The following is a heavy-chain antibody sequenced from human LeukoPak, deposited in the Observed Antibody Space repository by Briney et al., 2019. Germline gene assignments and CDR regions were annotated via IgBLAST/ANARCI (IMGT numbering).Heavy chain of an antibody. CDR1: GYSIRTSSY. CDR3: ARAGGGILDY. CDR2: IYHSGSS. Sequence: SETLSLTCSVSGYSIRTSSYWGWIRQSPGKGLDWIGSIYHSGSSYYNPSLKSRVTISLDTSKNQFSLKLSSVTAADTAVYYCARAGGGILDYWGQGTLVTVSS. D-gene: IGHD1-1*01. J-gene: IGHJ4*02. V-gene: IGHV4-38-2*02.